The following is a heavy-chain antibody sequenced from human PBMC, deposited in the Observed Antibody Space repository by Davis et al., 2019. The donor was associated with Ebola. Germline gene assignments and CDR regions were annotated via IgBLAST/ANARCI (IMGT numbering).Heavy chain of an antibody. CDR3: TAEAGISF. Sequence: GESLKISCAASGFTFSNEGMSWVRQAPGKGLEWVGRIKSNVDGGTTDYAAPVKGRFTISRDDSKNTLYLQMNSLKTEDTAVYYCTAEAGISFWGQGTLVTVSS. CDR2: IKSNVDGGTT. CDR1: GFTFSNEG. J-gene: IGHJ4*02. D-gene: IGHD3-3*02. V-gene: IGHV3-15*01.